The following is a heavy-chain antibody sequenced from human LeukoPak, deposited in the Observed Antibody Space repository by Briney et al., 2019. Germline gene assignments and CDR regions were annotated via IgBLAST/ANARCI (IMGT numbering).Heavy chain of an antibody. Sequence: GGSLRLSCTASGFTIRSYWMSWVRQAPGKGLEWVANIKQDGSEKYYVDSVKGRFTISRDNAKNSLYLQMNSLRAEDTAVYYCAGSALDTYFDYWGQGTLVTVSS. D-gene: IGHD5-18*01. V-gene: IGHV3-7*01. CDR2: IKQDGSEK. CDR3: AGSALDTYFDY. CDR1: GFTIRSYW. J-gene: IGHJ4*02.